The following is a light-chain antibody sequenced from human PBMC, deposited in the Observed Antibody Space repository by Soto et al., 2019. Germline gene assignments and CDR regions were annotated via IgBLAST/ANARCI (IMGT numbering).Light chain of an antibody. CDR2: WAS. CDR1: QSVFYSSNNKNY. V-gene: IGKV4-1*01. J-gene: IGKJ1*01. CDR3: QQYYTAPTWT. Sequence: DIVMTQSPDSLAVSLGERATINWKSSQSVFYSSNNKNYLAWYQQKPGQPPKLLIYWASTRESGVPDRISGSGSGTDFTLTITSLQAEDVAVYYCQQYYTAPTWTFGQGTKVDIK.